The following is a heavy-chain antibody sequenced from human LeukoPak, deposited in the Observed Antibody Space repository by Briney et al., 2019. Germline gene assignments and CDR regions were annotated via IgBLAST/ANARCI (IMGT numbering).Heavy chain of an antibody. CDR2: ISSSGSTK. J-gene: IGHJ4*02. Sequence: GGSLRLSCAASGFTFSSSDMNWVRQAPGKGLEWVSYISSSGSTKNYADSVKGRFTISRDNAKNSLYLQMNSLGAEDTAVYYCAREGSSYAPSGPFYFDYWGQGTLVTVSS. V-gene: IGHV3-48*03. CDR1: GFTFSSSD. D-gene: IGHD1-26*01. CDR3: AREGSSYAPSGPFYFDY.